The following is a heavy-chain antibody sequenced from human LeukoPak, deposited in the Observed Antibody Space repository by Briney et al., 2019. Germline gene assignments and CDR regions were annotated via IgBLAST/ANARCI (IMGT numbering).Heavy chain of an antibody. D-gene: IGHD3-10*01. CDR1: GFTFNSYA. CDR2: ISYDGSDK. J-gene: IGHJ4*02. Sequence: PGRSLRLSCAASGFTFNSYAMHWVRQAPGKGLEWVAVISYDGSDKYYADSVEGRFTISRDNSKNTLYLEMNSLRAEDTAIYYCARADMVRAAIGLNFGYWGQGTLATVSS. V-gene: IGHV3-30-3*01. CDR3: ARADMVRAAIGLNFGY.